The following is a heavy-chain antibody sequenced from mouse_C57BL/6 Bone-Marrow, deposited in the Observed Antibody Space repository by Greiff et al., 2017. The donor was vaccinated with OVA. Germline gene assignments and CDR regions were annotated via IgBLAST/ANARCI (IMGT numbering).Heavy chain of an antibody. D-gene: IGHD2-5*01. Sequence: VQLQQPGAELVMPGASVKLSCKASGYTFTSYWMHWVKQRPGQGLEWIGEIDPSDSYTNYNQKFKGKSPLTVDKSSSTAYMQLSGLTSEDSAVYYCARLYYSKGYYAMDYWGQGTSVTVSS. CDR2: IDPSDSYT. J-gene: IGHJ4*01. CDR3: ARLYYSKGYYAMDY. V-gene: IGHV1-69*01. CDR1: GYTFTSYW.